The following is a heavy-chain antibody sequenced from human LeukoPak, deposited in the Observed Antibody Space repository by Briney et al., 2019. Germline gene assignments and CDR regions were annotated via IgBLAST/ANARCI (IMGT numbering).Heavy chain of an antibody. J-gene: IGHJ4*02. D-gene: IGHD3-10*01. Sequence: GASVKVSCKASGYTFTSYGISWVRQAPGQGLEWMGRIIAYNGNTNYAQKLQGRVTMTTDTSTSTAYMELRSLRSDATAVYYCARGSGDLWFGELLSGGFDYWGQGTLVTVSS. V-gene: IGHV1-18*01. CDR1: GYTFTSYG. CDR3: ARGSGDLWFGELLSGGFDY. CDR2: IIAYNGNT.